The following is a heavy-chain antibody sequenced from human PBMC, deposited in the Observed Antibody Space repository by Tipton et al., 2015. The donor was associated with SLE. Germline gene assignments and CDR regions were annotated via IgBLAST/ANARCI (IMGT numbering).Heavy chain of an antibody. CDR2: LYYGGNT. CDR1: GGSITTTPYY. J-gene: IGHJ6*03. CDR3: ARGGEYGSSWYPRYYYYMDV. Sequence: TLSLTCSVSGGSITTTPYYWGWIRQPPGKGLEWIGNLYYGGNTYYNPSLQSRVTISVDTSKNQFSLRLSSVTAADTAVYYCARGGEYGSSWYPRYYYYMDVCGKGTTVTVSS. D-gene: IGHD6-13*01. V-gene: IGHV4-39*07.